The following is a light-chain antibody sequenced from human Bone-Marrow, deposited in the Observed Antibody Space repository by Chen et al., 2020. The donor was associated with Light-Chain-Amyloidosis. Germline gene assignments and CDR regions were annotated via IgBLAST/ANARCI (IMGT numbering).Light chain of an antibody. CDR2: RDT. CDR3: QSADSSGTYEVI. CDR1: DLPTKY. Sequence: SYELTQPPSVSVSPGQTGRIPCSGDDLPTKYAFWYQQKPGQAPVLVITRDTERPSGISERFSGSSSGTTATLTISGVQAEDEADYHCQSADSSGTYEVIFGGGTKLTVL. V-gene: IGLV3-25*03. J-gene: IGLJ2*01.